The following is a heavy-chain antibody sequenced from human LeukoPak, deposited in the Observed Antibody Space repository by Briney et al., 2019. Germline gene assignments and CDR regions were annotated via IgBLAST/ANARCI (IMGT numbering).Heavy chain of an antibody. CDR3: ASRGFDSSGYYYFHY. D-gene: IGHD3-22*01. CDR1: GFTFNSYS. J-gene: IGHJ4*02. CDR2: ISYDGNKE. V-gene: IGHV3-30-3*01. Sequence: GRSLRLSCAASGFTFNSYSMHWVRQAPGKGLEWVAVISYDGNKEYYTDSVKGRFTISRDNSKSTLYLQMNSLRTDDTAVYYCASRGFDSSGYYYFHYWGQGNLVTVSS.